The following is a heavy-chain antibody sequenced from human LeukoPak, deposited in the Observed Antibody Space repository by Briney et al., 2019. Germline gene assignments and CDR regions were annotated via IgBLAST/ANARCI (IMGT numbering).Heavy chain of an antibody. D-gene: IGHD4-17*01. Sequence: ASVMLSCKTSGHTFTASYIHWVRQAPGQGLEWMGRINPNSGGTNYAQKFQGRVTMTRDMSTSTVYMELSSLRSEDTAVYYCAREYNTVTSFDYWGQGTLVTVSS. J-gene: IGHJ4*02. CDR2: INPNSGGT. V-gene: IGHV1-2*02. CDR1: GHTFTASY. CDR3: AREYNTVTSFDY.